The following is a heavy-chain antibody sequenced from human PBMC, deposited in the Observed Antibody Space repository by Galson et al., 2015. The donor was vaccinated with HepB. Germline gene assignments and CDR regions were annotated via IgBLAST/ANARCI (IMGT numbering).Heavy chain of an antibody. CDR1: GYTFTGYY. J-gene: IGHJ4*02. CDR2: INPNSGGT. Sequence: SVKVSCKASGYTFTGYYMHWVRQAPGQGLEWMGRINPNSGGTNYAQKFQGRVTMTRDTSISTAYMELSRLRSDDTAVYYCARDLPGSGWSPGEVFDYWGQGTLVTVSS. D-gene: IGHD6-19*01. V-gene: IGHV1-2*06. CDR3: ARDLPGSGWSPGEVFDY.